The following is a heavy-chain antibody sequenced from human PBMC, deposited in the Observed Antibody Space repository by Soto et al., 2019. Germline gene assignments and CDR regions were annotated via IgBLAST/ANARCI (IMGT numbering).Heavy chain of an antibody. D-gene: IGHD6-19*01. CDR2: ISNDGSNK. V-gene: IGHV3-30*18. J-gene: IGHJ4*02. Sequence: QVQLVESGGGVVQPGRSLRLSCAASGFTFSSYGMHWVRQAPGKGLEWVAVISNDGSNKYYADSVKGRFTISRDNSKNTLYLQMNSLRAEDTAVYYCAKVREAYSSGWKHDYWGQGTLVTGSS. CDR3: AKVREAYSSGWKHDY. CDR1: GFTFSSYG.